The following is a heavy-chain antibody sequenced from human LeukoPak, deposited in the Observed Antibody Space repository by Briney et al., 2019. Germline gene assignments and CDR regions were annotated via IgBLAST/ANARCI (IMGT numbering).Heavy chain of an antibody. D-gene: IGHD2-15*01. CDR3: ARDPPRCSGGSCYSGEYFQH. Sequence: ASVKVSCKASGGTFSSYAISWVRQAPGQGLEWMGWISAYNGNTNYAQKLQGRVTMTTDTSTSTAYMELRSLRSDDTAVYYCARDPPRCSGGSCYSGEYFQHWGQGTLVTVSS. V-gene: IGHV1-18*01. CDR2: ISAYNGNT. CDR1: GGTFSSYA. J-gene: IGHJ1*01.